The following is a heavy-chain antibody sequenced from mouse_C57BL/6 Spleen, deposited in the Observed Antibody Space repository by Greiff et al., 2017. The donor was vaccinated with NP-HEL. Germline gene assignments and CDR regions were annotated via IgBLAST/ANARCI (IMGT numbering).Heavy chain of an antibody. J-gene: IGHJ3*01. CDR2: IHPNSGST. D-gene: IGHD1-1*01. Sequence: QVQLKQPGAELVKPGASVKLSCKASGYTFTSYWMHWVKQRPGQGLEWIGMIHPNSGSTNYNEKFKSKATLTVDKSSSTAYMQLSSLTSEDSAVYYCAREYGSSYGWFAYWGQGTLVTVSA. CDR1: GYTFTSYW. CDR3: AREYGSSYGWFAY. V-gene: IGHV1-64*01.